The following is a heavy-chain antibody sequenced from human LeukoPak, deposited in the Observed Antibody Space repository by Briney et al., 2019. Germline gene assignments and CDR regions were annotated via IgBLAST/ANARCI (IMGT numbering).Heavy chain of an antibody. Sequence: GGSLRLSCAASGFTFSSYSMNWVRQAPGKGLEWVAVISYDGGNKYYADSVKGRFTISRDNSKNTLYLQMNSLRAEDTAVYYCARESAGRAEDYFDYWGQGTLVTVSS. CDR3: ARESAGRAEDYFDY. J-gene: IGHJ4*02. V-gene: IGHV3-30*03. CDR1: GFTFSSYS. CDR2: ISYDGGNK. D-gene: IGHD6-6*01.